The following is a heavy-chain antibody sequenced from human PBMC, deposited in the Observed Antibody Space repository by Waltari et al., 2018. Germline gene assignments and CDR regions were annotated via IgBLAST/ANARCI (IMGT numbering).Heavy chain of an antibody. CDR1: GFTFSSYW. CDR3: ARDLEDAAAGSYYGMDV. J-gene: IGHJ6*02. CDR2: IKQDGSEK. Sequence: EVQLVESGGGLVQPGGSLRLSCAASGFTFSSYWMSWVRQAPGKGLEWVANIKQDGSEKYYVDSVKGRFTISRDNAKNSLYLQMNSLRAEDTAVYYCARDLEDAAAGSYYGMDVWGQGTTVTVSS. D-gene: IGHD6-13*01. V-gene: IGHV3-7*01.